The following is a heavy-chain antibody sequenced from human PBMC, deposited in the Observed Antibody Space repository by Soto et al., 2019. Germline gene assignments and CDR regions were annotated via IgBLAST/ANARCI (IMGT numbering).Heavy chain of an antibody. Sequence: EVQLVESGGGLVQPGGSLRLSCAASGFTFSSYWMHWVRQAPGKGPVWVSRINSDGSSTSYADSGKGRFTISRDNAENTLYLQMNSLRAEDTAVYYCARTLGATTNYWGQGTLVTVSS. D-gene: IGHD1-26*01. V-gene: IGHV3-74*01. J-gene: IGHJ4*02. CDR2: INSDGSST. CDR1: GFTFSSYW. CDR3: ARTLGATTNY.